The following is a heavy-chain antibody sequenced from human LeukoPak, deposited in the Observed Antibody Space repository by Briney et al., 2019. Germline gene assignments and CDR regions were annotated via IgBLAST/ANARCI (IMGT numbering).Heavy chain of an antibody. J-gene: IGHJ4*02. Sequence: PGGSLRLSCAASGFNFSYSWMSWVRQAPGKGLEWVANIKEDGSETYYAESVMGRFTISRDNAENSLFLQMTSLRGEDTAVYFCARRTTIFPRMYFFDYWGQGTLVTVSS. CDR3: ARRTTIFPRMYFFDY. CDR1: GFNFSYSW. V-gene: IGHV3-7*01. D-gene: IGHD3-3*01. CDR2: IKEDGSET.